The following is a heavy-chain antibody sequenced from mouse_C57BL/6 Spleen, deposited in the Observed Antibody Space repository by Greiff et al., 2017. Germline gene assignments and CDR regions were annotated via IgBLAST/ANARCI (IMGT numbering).Heavy chain of an antibody. Sequence: VKLQQPGAELVMPGASVKLSCKASGYTFTSYWMHWVKQRPGQGLEWIGEIDPSDSYTNYNQKFKGKSTLTVDKSSSTAYMQLSSLTSEDSAVYYWERGRAMDYWGQGTSVTVSS. J-gene: IGHJ4*01. CDR3: ERGRAMDY. CDR2: IDPSDSYT. V-gene: IGHV1-69*01. CDR1: GYTFTSYW.